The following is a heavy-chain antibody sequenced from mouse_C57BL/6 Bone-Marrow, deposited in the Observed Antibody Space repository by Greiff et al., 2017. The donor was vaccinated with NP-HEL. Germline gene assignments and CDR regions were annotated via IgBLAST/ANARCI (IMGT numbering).Heavy chain of an antibody. D-gene: IGHD1-1*01. J-gene: IGHJ4*01. CDR3: ARALYYGSSHYYAMDY. V-gene: IGHV1-9*01. CDR1: GYTFTGYW. CDR2: ILPGSGST. Sequence: VNVVESGAELMKPGASVKLSCKATGYTFTGYWIEWVKQRPGHGLEWIGEILPGSGSTNYNEKFKGKATFTADKSSNTAYMQLSSLTTADSAIYYCARALYYGSSHYYAMDYWGQGTSVTVSS.